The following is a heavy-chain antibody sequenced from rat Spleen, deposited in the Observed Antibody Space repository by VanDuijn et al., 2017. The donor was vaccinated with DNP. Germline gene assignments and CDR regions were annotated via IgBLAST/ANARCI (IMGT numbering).Heavy chain of an antibody. V-gene: IGHV4-2*01. J-gene: IGHJ2*01. D-gene: IGHD1-11*01. Sequence: EVKLVESGGGLVQPGKSLKLSCAASGFNFNDNWMGWVRQAPGKGLEWIGEINKESGTIIYSPSLKDKFAISRDNAQNTLYLQTSTLGSEDTAIYFCTRGPNYGGDSDYFDHWGQGVMVTVSS. CDR1: GFNFNDNW. CDR2: INKESGTI. CDR3: TRGPNYGGDSDYFDH.